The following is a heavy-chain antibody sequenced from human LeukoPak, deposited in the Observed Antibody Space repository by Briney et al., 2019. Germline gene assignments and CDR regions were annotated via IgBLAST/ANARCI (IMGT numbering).Heavy chain of an antibody. CDR2: INPSSDST. V-gene: IGHV1-46*01. J-gene: IGHJ4*02. D-gene: IGHD2-15*01. CDR1: GYTFTSYY. Sequence: ASLKVSCKAPGYTFTSYYMHWVRHTPRQRLEWMWIINPSSDSTNYAQKLRGRVTMTRDTSTSEVYMELSSLRSEDTAVYYCASEGRACSGGSCGSGGYWGEGTLVSVSS. CDR3: ASEGRACSGGSCGSGGY.